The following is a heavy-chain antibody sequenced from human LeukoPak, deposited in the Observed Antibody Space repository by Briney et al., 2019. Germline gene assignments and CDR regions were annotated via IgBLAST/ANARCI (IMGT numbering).Heavy chain of an antibody. CDR1: GGSISSSSYY. CDR2: IYYSGST. V-gene: IGHV4-39*01. Sequence: PSETLSLTCTVSGGSISSSSYYWGWIRQPPGKGLEWIGSIYYSGSTYYNPSLKSRVTISVDTSKNQFSLKLSSVTAADTAVYYCARLRYCSGGSCYSVAFDIWGQGTMVTVSS. D-gene: IGHD2-15*01. J-gene: IGHJ3*02. CDR3: ARLRYCSGGSCYSVAFDI.